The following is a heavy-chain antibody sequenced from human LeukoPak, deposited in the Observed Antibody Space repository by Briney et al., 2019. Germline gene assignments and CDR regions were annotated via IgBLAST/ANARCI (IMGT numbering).Heavy chain of an antibody. V-gene: IGHV4-34*01. CDR2: INHSGST. Sequence: SETLSLTCAVYGGSFSGYYWSWIRQPPGKGLEWIGEINHSGSTNYNPSLKSRVTISVDTSKNQFSLKLSSVTAADTAVYYCARGRTLNDDFWSGYSHKWFDPWGQGTLVTVSS. CDR3: ARGRTLNDDFWSGYSHKWFDP. CDR1: GGSFSGYY. D-gene: IGHD3-3*01. J-gene: IGHJ5*02.